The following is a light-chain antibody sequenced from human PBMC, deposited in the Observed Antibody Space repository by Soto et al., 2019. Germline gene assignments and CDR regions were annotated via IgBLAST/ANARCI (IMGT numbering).Light chain of an antibody. Sequence: QSALTQPASVSGSPGQSITISCTGTSSDVGAYNYVSWYQQYPGKAPKYIIYDVTTRPSGVSYRFSGSKSGNTASLTISGLQAEDEADYYCSSYTTSSTLYVFGTGTKLTV. J-gene: IGLJ1*01. CDR2: DVT. V-gene: IGLV2-14*03. CDR3: SSYTTSSTLYV. CDR1: SSDVGAYNY.